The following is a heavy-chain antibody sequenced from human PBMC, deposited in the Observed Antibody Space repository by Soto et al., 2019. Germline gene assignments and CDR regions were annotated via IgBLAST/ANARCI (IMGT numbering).Heavy chain of an antibody. J-gene: IGHJ6*02. Sequence: SETLSLTCSVSGVVTFSGSYYWSWIRQRPGKGLECLGYIFNSGSAYYNPSLRSRVTISIDTSKDEFSLTLSSVTAADTAVYYCARAAAGSSFSSYYYYGMDVWGQGTTVTVSS. CDR3: ARAAAGSSFSSYYYYGMDV. D-gene: IGHD6-25*01. V-gene: IGHV4-31*03. CDR2: IFNSGSA. CDR1: GVVTFSGSYY.